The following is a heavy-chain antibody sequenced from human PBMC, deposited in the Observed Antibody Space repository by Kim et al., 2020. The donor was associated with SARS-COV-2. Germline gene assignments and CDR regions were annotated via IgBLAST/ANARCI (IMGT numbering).Heavy chain of an antibody. Sequence: SETLSLTCAVYGGSFSGYYWSWIRQPPGKGLEWIGEINHSGSTNYNPSLKSRVTISVDTSKNQFSLKLSSVTAADTAVYYCARGVYTTSVRYFDWFYGPPPDYGMDVWGQGTTVTVSS. CDR2: INHSGST. V-gene: IGHV4-34*01. CDR1: GGSFSGYY. D-gene: IGHD3-9*01. J-gene: IGHJ6*02. CDR3: ARGVYTTSVRYFDWFYGPPPDYGMDV.